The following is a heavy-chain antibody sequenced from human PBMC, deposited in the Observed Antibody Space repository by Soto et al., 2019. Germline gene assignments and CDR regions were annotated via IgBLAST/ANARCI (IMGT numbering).Heavy chain of an antibody. CDR2: INHSGST. CDR3: PRVDSGSYLVY. V-gene: IGHV4-34*01. J-gene: IGHJ4*02. D-gene: IGHD1-26*01. CDR1: GGSFSGYY. Sequence: QVQLQQWGAGLLKPSETLSLTCAVYGGSFSGYYWSWIRQPPGKGLEWIGEINHSGSTNYNPSLKSRVTISVDTSKNQFSLKLSSVTAADTAVYYCPRVDSGSYLVYWGQGTLVTVSS.